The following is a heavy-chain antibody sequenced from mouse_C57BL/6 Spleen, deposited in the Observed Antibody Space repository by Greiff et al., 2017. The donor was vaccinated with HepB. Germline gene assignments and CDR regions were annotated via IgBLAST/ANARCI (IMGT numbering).Heavy chain of an antibody. D-gene: IGHD4-1*01. J-gene: IGHJ2*01. V-gene: IGHV5-17*01. CDR2: ISSGSSTI. CDR1: GFTFSDYG. CDR3: AGGGWDGYYFDY. Sequence: EVHLVESGGGLVKPGGSLKLSCAASGFTFSDYGMHWVRQAPEKGLEWVAYISSGSSTIYYADTVKGRFTISRDNANNTLFLQMTSRRSEDTAMYYCAGGGWDGYYFDYWGKGTTLTVSS.